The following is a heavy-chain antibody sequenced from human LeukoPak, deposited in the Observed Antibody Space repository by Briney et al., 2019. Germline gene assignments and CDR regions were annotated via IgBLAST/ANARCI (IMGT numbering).Heavy chain of an antibody. J-gene: IGHJ4*02. D-gene: IGHD6-19*01. V-gene: IGHV4-34*01. CDR2: INHSGST. CDR3: ARSGWYLGFDY. Sequence: TSETLSLTCAVYGGSFSGYYWSWIRQPPEKGLEWIGEINHSGSTNYNPSLKSRVTISVDTSKNQFSLKLSSVTAADTAVYYCARSGWYLGFDYWGQGTLVTVSS. CDR1: GGSFSGYY.